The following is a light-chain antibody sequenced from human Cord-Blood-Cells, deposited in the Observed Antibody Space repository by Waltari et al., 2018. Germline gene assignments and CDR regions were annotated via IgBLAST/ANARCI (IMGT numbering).Light chain of an antibody. J-gene: IGKJ3*01. CDR1: QSFSNY. Sequence: EIVLTQSPATLSLSPGERATLSCRPSQSFSNYLAWYQQKPGQAPRLLIYDASNRATGIPAMFSGSGSGTDFTLTISSLEPEDFAVYYCQQRSNWPPIFTFGPGTKVDIK. CDR3: QQRSNWPPIFT. V-gene: IGKV3-11*01. CDR2: DAS.